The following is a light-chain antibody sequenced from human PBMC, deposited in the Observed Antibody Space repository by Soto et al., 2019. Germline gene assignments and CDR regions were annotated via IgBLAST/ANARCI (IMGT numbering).Light chain of an antibody. V-gene: IGLV2-14*01. J-gene: IGLJ2*01. CDR2: EVS. Sequence: QSALTQPASVSGSTGQSITISCTGTSSDVGAYNYVSWYQQHPGKAPKLMIFEVSDRPSGVSNRFSGSKSGNTASLTISGLQAEDEADYYCRSYTSSNTLVLGGGTKVTVL. CDR1: SSDVGAYNY. CDR3: RSYTSSNTLV.